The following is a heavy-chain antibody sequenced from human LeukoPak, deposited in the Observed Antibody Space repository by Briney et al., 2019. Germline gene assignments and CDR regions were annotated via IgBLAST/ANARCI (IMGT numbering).Heavy chain of an antibody. CDR3: ARVVPAAMDASGWYDY. CDR1: GGSISSYY. CDR2: IYYSGST. D-gene: IGHD2-2*01. Sequence: SETLSLTCTVSGGSISSYYWSWIRKPPGKGLEWIGYIYYSGSTNYNPSLKRRVTISVDTSKNQFSLKLSSVTAADTAVYYCARVVPAAMDASGWYDYWGQGTLVTVSS. J-gene: IGHJ4*02. V-gene: IGHV4-59*01.